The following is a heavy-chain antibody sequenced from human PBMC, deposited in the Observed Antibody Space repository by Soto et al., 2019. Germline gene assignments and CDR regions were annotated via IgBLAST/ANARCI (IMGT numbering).Heavy chain of an antibody. D-gene: IGHD3-10*01. J-gene: IGHJ6*02. CDR3: ARDQITMVRGVSYYYGMYV. CDR2: IYYSGST. V-gene: IGHV4-61*01. CDR1: GGSVSSGSYY. Sequence: SENLSLTCTVSGGSVSSGSYYWSWIRQPPGKGPEWIGYIYYSGSTNYNPSLKSRVTISVDTSKNQFSLKLSSVTAADTAVYYCARDQITMVRGVSYYYGMYVWGQGTTVTVSS.